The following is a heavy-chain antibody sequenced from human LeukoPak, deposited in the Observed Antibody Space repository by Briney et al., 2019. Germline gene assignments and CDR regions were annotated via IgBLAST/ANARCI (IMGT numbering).Heavy chain of an antibody. CDR2: IYPFNYDT. Sequence: GESLKISCKGSGYSSTNYWIGWVRQIPGKGLEWMGIIYPFNYDTRYSPSFQGQVTISADESINTAYLQWGSLKASDTAIYYCARHRDGYNPFDYWGQGTLVTVSS. CDR3: ARHRDGYNPFDY. CDR1: GYSSTNYW. D-gene: IGHD5-24*01. J-gene: IGHJ4*02. V-gene: IGHV5-51*01.